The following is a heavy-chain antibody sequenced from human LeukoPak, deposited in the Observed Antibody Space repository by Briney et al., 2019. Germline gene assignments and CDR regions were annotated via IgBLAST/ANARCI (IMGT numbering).Heavy chain of an antibody. Sequence: PGGCLRLSCAASGFTFSSYAMSWVRQAPGKGLEWVSDITGNSYYTYYADSVKGRFTISRDNSKNTLYLPMNSLRAEDTAVYYCAKDYSSGWFLNYSGQGTLVTVSS. V-gene: IGHV3-23*01. CDR3: AKDYSSGWFLNY. CDR1: GFTFSSYA. D-gene: IGHD6-19*01. CDR2: ITGNSYYT. J-gene: IGHJ4*02.